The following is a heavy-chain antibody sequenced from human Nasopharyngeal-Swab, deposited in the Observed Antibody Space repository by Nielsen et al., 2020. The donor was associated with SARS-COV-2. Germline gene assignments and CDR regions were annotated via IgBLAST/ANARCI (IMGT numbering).Heavy chain of an antibody. CDR1: GYTFIDYY. Sequence: ASVKVSCKASGYTFIDYYMHWVRQAPGQGLEWMGRINPNSGDTNYAQKFQGRVTMTRDTSISTAYMELSRLRSDDTAVYYCARVYSRSFEYWGQGTQVTVSS. J-gene: IGHJ4*02. CDR2: INPNSGDT. V-gene: IGHV1-2*06. D-gene: IGHD6-6*01. CDR3: ARVYSRSFEY.